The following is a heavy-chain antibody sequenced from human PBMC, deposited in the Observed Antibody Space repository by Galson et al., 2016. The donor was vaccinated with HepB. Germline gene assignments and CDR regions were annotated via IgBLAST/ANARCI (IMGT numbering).Heavy chain of an antibody. V-gene: IGHV2-5*02. CDR3: AHRYSSSSFDY. CDR1: GGSITKTTYY. CDR2: IYWDDDQ. D-gene: IGHD6-6*01. Sequence: TLSLTCNVSGGSITKTTYYWAWVRQPPGKALEWLALIYWDDDQRYSPSLKSRLTITKDTSKNQVVLTMTNMDPVDTATYYCAHRYSSSSFDYWGQGTLVTVSS. J-gene: IGHJ4*02.